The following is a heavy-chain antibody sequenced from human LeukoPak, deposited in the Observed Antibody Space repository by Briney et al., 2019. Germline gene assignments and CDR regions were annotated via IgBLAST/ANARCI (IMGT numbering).Heavy chain of an antibody. D-gene: IGHD6-6*01. CDR1: GFTFSSYG. CDR2: IRYDGNNK. J-gene: IGHJ4*02. V-gene: IGHV3-30*02. CDR3: AKNYSSSLRGGFDY. Sequence: GGSLRLSCAASGFTFSSYGMHWVRQAPGKGLEWVTFIRYDGNNKHYADSVKGRFTISRDNSKNTLYLQMNSLRAEDTAVYYCAKNYSSSLRGGFDYWGQGTLVTVSS.